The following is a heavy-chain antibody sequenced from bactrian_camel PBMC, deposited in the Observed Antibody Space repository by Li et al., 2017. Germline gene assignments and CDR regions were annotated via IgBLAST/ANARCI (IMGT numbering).Heavy chain of an antibody. CDR3: AAGDYCLGSLPPQWHFPY. CDR1: GDTIGRYC. Sequence: HVQLVESGGGSVQVGGSLRLSCGASGDTIGRYCMGWFRQIPDKEREGVAGIYTRTGDSYYDDSVKGRFAISQDNAKITLTLQMNNVKPEDTAMYFCAAGDYCLGSLPPQWHFPYWGQGTQVTVS. D-gene: IGHD1*01. V-gene: IGHV3S6*01. CDR2: IYTRTGDS. J-gene: IGHJ4*01.